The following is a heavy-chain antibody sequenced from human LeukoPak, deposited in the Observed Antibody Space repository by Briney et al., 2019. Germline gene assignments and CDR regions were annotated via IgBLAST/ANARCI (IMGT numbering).Heavy chain of an antibody. CDR3: ARDYGLGATIPAPTDY. CDR1: GYTFTSCY. Sequence: EASVKVSCKASGYTFTSCYMHWVRQAPGQGLEWMGIINPSGGSTSYAQKFQGRVTMTRDMSTSTVYMELSSLRSEDTAVYYCARDYGLGATIPAPTDYWGQGTLVTVSS. J-gene: IGHJ4*02. CDR2: INPSGGST. D-gene: IGHD1-26*01. V-gene: IGHV1-46*01.